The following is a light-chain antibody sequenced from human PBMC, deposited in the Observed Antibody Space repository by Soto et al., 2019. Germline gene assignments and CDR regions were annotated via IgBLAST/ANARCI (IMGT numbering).Light chain of an antibody. Sequence: QSVLTQSPPASASPGASVKLTCTLSSGHSDYAIAWHQQQPEKGPRYLMKVTSDGSHTKGDGIPDRFSGSSSGADRYLTISSLRSDDEADYYCQAWGTGGVFGGGTKVTVL. CDR1: SGHSDYA. CDR2: VTSDGSH. CDR3: QAWGTGGV. J-gene: IGLJ3*02. V-gene: IGLV4-69*01.